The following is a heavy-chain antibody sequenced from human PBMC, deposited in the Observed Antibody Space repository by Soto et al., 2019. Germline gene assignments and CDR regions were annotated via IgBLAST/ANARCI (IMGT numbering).Heavy chain of an antibody. CDR1: GFTFSSYS. Sequence: GGSLRLSCAASGFTFSSYSMNWVRQAPGRGLEWVSSISSSSSYIYYADSVKGRFTISRDNAKNSLYLQMNSLRAEDTAVYYCARDQPGYSYGYGLGYWGQGTLVTVSS. D-gene: IGHD5-18*01. CDR2: ISSSSSYI. CDR3: ARDQPGYSYGYGLGY. V-gene: IGHV3-21*01. J-gene: IGHJ4*02.